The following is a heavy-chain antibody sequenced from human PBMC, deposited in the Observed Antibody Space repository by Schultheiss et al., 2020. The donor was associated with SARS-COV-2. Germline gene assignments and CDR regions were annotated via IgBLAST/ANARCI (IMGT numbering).Heavy chain of an antibody. J-gene: IGHJ6*02. D-gene: IGHD3-9*01. CDR3: ARGSGRLDYYGMDV. Sequence: ASVKVSCKASGGTFSSYAISWVRQAPGQGLEWMGWINPNSGGTNYAQKFQGRVTMTRDTSISTAYMELSRLRSDDTAVYYCARGSGRLDYYGMDVWGQGTTVTVSS. V-gene: IGHV1-2*02. CDR1: GGTFSSYA. CDR2: INPNSGGT.